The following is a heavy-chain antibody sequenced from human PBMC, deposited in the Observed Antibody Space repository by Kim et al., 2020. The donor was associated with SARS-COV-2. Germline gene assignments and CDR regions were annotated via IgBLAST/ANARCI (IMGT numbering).Heavy chain of an antibody. J-gene: IGHJ4*02. D-gene: IGHD2-15*01. CDR3: AGGVSSQRY. CDR2: INHSGST. V-gene: IGHV4-34*01. CDR1: GGSFSGYY. Sequence: SETLSLTCAVYGGSFSGYYWSWIRQPPGKGLEWIGEINHSGSTNYNPSLKSRVTISVDTSKNQFSLKLSSVTAADTAVYYCAGGVSSQRYWGQGTLVTVSS.